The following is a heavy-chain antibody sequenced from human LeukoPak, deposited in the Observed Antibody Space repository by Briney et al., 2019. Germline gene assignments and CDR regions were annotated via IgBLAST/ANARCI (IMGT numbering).Heavy chain of an antibody. Sequence: GDSLKISCKGSGYRFTNYWIGWVRQMPGKGLEWMGIVNPGDSDTRYSPSFQGQVTISADTSITTAYLQWSSLKASDNGMYYCARRGDDSSLVAFEVWGQGTMVTVSS. CDR2: VNPGDSDT. D-gene: IGHD5-12*01. V-gene: IGHV5-51*01. CDR1: GYRFTNYW. CDR3: ARRGDDSSLVAFEV. J-gene: IGHJ3*01.